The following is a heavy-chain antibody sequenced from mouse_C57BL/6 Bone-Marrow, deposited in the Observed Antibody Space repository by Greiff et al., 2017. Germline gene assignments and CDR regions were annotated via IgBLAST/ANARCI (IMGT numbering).Heavy chain of an antibody. CDR1: GFTFSSYA. CDR2: ISDGGSYT. CDR3: ARDRGFYYAMDY. V-gene: IGHV5-4*01. Sequence: DVMLVESGGGLVKPGGSLKLSCAASGFTFSSYAMSWVRQTPEKRLEWVAIISDGGSYTYYTDNVKGRVTISRDNANNNLYLQMSHLKSEDTAMCCCARDRGFYYAMDYWGQGTSVTVSS. J-gene: IGHJ4*01.